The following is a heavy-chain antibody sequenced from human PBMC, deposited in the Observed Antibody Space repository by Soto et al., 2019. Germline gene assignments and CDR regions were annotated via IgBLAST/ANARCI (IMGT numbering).Heavy chain of an antibody. CDR1: GFTFNNFA. CDR2: ISGTGGST. J-gene: IGHJ4*02. CDR3: AKTSSASERDSPGW. Sequence: EVQLLESGGALVRPGGSLRLSCAASGFTFNNFAMNWVRQVPGKGLEWVAAISGTGGSTFYSDSLGGRFTISRDNSXNILFLQMKSLKAGDTAVYYCAKTSSASERDSPGWWGQGTLVTVSS. D-gene: IGHD2-21*01. V-gene: IGHV3-23*01.